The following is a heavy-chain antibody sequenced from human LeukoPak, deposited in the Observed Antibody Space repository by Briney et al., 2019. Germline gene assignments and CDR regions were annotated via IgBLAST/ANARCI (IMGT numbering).Heavy chain of an antibody. CDR3: ARWDDSAWAFGN. Sequence: SETLFLTCIVSGGSISTYSWNWIRQSPGKGLEWVGYISHSGTTSYDSYFRSRVTISVDTSKNQLSLKLTSVTAADTAVYYCARWDDSAWAFGNWGPGTLVTVSS. J-gene: IGHJ4*02. CDR2: ISHSGTT. CDR1: GGSISTYS. V-gene: IGHV4-59*08. D-gene: IGHD6-19*01.